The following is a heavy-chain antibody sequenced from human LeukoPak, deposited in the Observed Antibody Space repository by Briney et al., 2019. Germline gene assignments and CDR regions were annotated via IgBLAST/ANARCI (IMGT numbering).Heavy chain of an antibody. D-gene: IGHD1-1*01. CDR1: GVTFSSNS. V-gene: IGHV3-21*01. CDR3: SRDQDTTVPDY. Sequence: PGGSLRLSCAASGVTFSSNSMNWGRNGQRQGKGLDSSISISSSYIYYADSVKRRFTTSRVNAKNTLYLQMQSLMTEDEAADYCSRDQDTTVPDYWGQGTLVTVYS. CDR2: ISISSSYI. J-gene: IGHJ1*01.